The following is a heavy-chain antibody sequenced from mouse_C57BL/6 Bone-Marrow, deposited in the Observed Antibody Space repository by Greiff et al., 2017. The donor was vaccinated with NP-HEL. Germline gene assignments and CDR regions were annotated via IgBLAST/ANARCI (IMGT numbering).Heavy chain of an antibody. D-gene: IGHD1-1*01. V-gene: IGHV1-81*01. CDR3: ARAWASYPFFEY. CDR1: GYTFTSYG. CDR2: IYPRSGNT. J-gene: IGHJ2*01. Sequence: QVQLKQSGAELARPGASVKLSCKASGYTFTSYGLSWVKQSTGQGLEWIGEIYPRSGNTYYNEKFKGKATLTADKSSSTAYMELRSLTSEDAAVYVCARAWASYPFFEYWGQGTTLTVSS.